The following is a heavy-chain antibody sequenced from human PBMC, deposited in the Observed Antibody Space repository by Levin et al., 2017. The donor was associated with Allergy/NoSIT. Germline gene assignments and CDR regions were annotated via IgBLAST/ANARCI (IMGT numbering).Heavy chain of an antibody. V-gene: IGHV3-33*01. CDR1: GFTFSSYG. D-gene: IGHD3-9*01. Sequence: PGGSLRLSCAASGFTFSSYGMHWVRQAPGKGLEWVAVIWYDGSNKYYADSVKGRFTISRDNSKNTLYLQMNSLRAEDTAVYYCARDQGYDILTEIDPWGQGTLVTVSS. J-gene: IGHJ5*02. CDR2: IWYDGSNK. CDR3: ARDQGYDILTEIDP.